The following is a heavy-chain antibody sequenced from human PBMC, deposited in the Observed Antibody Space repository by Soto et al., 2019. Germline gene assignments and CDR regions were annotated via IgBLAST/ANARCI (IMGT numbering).Heavy chain of an antibody. CDR3: ARVRNRGVLTQRGWFDP. J-gene: IGHJ5*02. D-gene: IGHD3-10*01. V-gene: IGHV4-34*01. CDR2: INHSGST. Sequence: QVQLQQWGAGLLKPSETLSLTCAVYGGSFSGYYWSWIRQPPGKGLEWIGEINHSGSTNYNPSLKSRVTKSVATSKNHFSLKLSSVTAADTAVYYCARVRNRGVLTQRGWFDPWGQGTLVTVSS. CDR1: GGSFSGYY.